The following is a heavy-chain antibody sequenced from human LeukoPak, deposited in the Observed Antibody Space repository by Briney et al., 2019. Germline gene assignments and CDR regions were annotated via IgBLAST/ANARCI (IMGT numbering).Heavy chain of an antibody. V-gene: IGHV3-66*01. Sequence: PGGSLRLSCAASGFTVRTYSMSWVRQAPGKGLEWVSIIHSGGDTYYADSVKGRFTISRDNSKNTPYLQMNSLRAEDTAVYYCARDWTSGGSSYFDYWGQGTLATVSS. CDR3: ARDWTSGGSSYFDY. J-gene: IGHJ4*02. D-gene: IGHD2-15*01. CDR1: GFTVRTYS. CDR2: IHSGGDT.